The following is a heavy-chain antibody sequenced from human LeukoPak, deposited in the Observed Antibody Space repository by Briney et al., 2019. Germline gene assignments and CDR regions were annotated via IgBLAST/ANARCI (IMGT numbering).Heavy chain of an antibody. CDR3: ARDLGGDILTGYYLYYFDY. CDR2: ISSSSSYI. V-gene: IGHV3-21*01. J-gene: IGHJ4*02. CDR1: GFTFSSYS. D-gene: IGHD3-9*01. Sequence: PGGSLRLSCAASGFTFSSYSMNWVRQAPGKGLEWVSSISSSSSYIYYAGSVKGRFTISRDNAKNSLYLQMNSLRAEDTAVYYCARDLGGDILTGYYLYYFDYWGQGTLVTVSS.